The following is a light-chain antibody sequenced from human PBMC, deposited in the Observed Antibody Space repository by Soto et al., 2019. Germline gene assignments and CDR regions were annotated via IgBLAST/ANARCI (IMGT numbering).Light chain of an antibody. CDR2: AAS. V-gene: IGKV1-8*01. Sequence: AILMTQSPSSLSASPGDRVTITCRASQGISSYLAWYQQKPGKAPKLLIYAASTLQSGVPSRFSGSGSGTEFTLTISSLQPEDFATYYCQQLNSYPLTFGGGTKVAIK. CDR1: QGISSY. J-gene: IGKJ4*01. CDR3: QQLNSYPLT.